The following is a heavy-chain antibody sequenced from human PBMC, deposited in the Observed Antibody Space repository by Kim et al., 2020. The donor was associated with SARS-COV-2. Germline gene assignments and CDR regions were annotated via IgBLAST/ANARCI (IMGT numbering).Heavy chain of an antibody. J-gene: IGHJ3*02. CDR3: ARDIAVAPRTFDI. Sequence: TPSPKGRVPISVAKSKNQFSLKLSSVTAADTAVYYCARDIAVAPRTFDIWGQGTMVTVSS. D-gene: IGHD6-19*01. V-gene: IGHV4-4*02.